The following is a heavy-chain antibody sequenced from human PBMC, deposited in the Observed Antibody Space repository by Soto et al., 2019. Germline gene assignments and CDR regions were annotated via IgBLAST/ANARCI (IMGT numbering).Heavy chain of an antibody. V-gene: IGHV4-31*03. CDR3: ARDRSIAARPIGFDP. CDR1: GGSISSGGYY. Sequence: QVQLQESGPGLVKPSQTLSLTCTVSGGSISSGGYYWSWIRQHPGKGLEWIGYIYYSGSTYYNPSPRSRVTIAVDTSKNQFSRTLSAVTAADTAVYYCARDRSIAARPIGFDPWGQGTLVTVSS. J-gene: IGHJ5*02. D-gene: IGHD6-6*01. CDR2: IYYSGST.